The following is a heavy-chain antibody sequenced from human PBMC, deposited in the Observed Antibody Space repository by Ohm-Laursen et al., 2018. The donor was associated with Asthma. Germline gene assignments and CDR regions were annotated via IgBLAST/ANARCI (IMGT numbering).Heavy chain of an antibody. V-gene: IGHV3-30*18. J-gene: IGHJ4*02. Sequence: SLRLSCAASGFTFNNYGMHWVRQAPDKGLEWVAVISYDGVTKYYADSVKGRITISRDNSKNTLYLQMNSLRADDTAVYYCAKDKSWRLGVFDYWGQGSRVTVSS. D-gene: IGHD7-27*01. CDR2: ISYDGVTK. CDR1: GFTFNNYG. CDR3: AKDKSWRLGVFDY.